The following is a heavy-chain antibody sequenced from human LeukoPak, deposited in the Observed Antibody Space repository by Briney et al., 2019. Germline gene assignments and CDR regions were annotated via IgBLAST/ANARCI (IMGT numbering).Heavy chain of an antibody. CDR1: GGIFSSYA. J-gene: IGHJ4*02. V-gene: IGHV1-69*13. CDR3: ARDTGASTGGNYIFDY. Sequence: ASVKVSCKASGGIFSSYAISWVRQAPGQGLEWMGGIIPIFGTANYAQKFQGRVTITADESTSTAYMELSSLRSEDTAVYYCARDTGASTGGNYIFDYWGQGTLVTVSS. CDR2: IIPIFGTA. D-gene: IGHD4-23*01.